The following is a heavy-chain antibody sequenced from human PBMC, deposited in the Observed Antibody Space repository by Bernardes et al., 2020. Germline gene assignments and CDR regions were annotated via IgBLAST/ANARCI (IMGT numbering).Heavy chain of an antibody. CDR2: IYYSGST. Sequence: SETLSLTCTVSGGSVSSGSYYWSWIRQPPGKGLEWIGYIYYSGSTNYNPSLKSRVTISVDTSKNQFSLKLSSVTAADTAVYYCARCYGDRWFDPWGQGTLVTVSS. J-gene: IGHJ5*02. CDR1: GGSVSSGSYY. CDR3: ARCYGDRWFDP. D-gene: IGHD4-17*01. V-gene: IGHV4-61*01.